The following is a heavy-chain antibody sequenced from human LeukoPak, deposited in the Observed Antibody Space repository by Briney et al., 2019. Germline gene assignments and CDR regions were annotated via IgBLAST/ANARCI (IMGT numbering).Heavy chain of an antibody. J-gene: IGHJ1*01. Sequence: GGSLRLSCAASGFTVRTHSMSWDRQAPGKGLEWVSVIYSGGSTYYADSVNGRFTISRDSSKNTLFLQMNSLRAEDTALYYCASAREYCGGAECYEYFQHWGQGTLVTVSS. CDR2: IYSGGST. D-gene: IGHD2-21*01. V-gene: IGHV3-53*01. CDR3: ASAREYCGGAECYEYFQH. CDR1: GFTVRTHS.